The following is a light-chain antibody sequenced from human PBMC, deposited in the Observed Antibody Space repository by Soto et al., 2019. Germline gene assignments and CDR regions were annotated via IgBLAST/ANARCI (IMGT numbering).Light chain of an antibody. Sequence: SYELTQPPSLSVAPGQTARIPCGGDDIGRKSVHWYQQKPCQAPVLVVYGDTDRASGIPARFSGSNSGYTANLTISGVEGGDDDDYFCQVWDSSNDNRIFGGGTKVTVL. J-gene: IGLJ2*01. CDR2: GDT. CDR1: DIGRKS. CDR3: QVWDSSNDNRI. V-gene: IGLV3-21*02.